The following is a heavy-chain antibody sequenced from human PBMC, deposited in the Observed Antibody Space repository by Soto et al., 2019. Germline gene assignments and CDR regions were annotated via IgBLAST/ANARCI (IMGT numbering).Heavy chain of an antibody. CDR2: INHSGST. V-gene: IGHV4-34*01. CDR1: GGSFSGDY. J-gene: IGHJ6*03. CDR3: ARGGAVTTTDPYYYYMDV. Sequence: PSETLSLTCAVYGGSFSGDYWSWIRQPPGKGLEWIGEINHSGSTNYNPSLKSRVTISVDTSKNQFSLKLSSVTAADTAVYYCARGGAVTTTDPYYYYMDVWGKGTTVTVSS. D-gene: IGHD4-4*01.